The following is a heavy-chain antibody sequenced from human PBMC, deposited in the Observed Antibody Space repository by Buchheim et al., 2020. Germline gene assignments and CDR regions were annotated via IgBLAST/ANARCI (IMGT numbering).Heavy chain of an antibody. Sequence: EVQLLESGGGLVQPGGSLRLSCAASGFTFSSYAMSWVRQAPGKGLEWVSAISGSGGSTYYADSVKGRFTISRDNSKNTLYLQMNSLRAEDTAVYYCAKGKASYGDVGSHYYYYGMDVWGQGTT. CDR3: AKGKASYGDVGSHYYYYGMDV. D-gene: IGHD5-18*01. CDR2: ISGSGGST. CDR1: GFTFSSYA. J-gene: IGHJ6*02. V-gene: IGHV3-23*01.